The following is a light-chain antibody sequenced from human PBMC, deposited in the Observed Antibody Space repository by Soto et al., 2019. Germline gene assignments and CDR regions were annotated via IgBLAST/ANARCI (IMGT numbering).Light chain of an antibody. CDR3: CSYAGSSTPYV. CDR1: SSDVGSYNL. J-gene: IGLJ1*01. CDR2: EGS. Sequence: QCALTQPASVSGAPGQSITISCTGTSSDVGSYNLVSWYQQHPGKAPKLMIYEGSKRPSGVSNRFSGSKSGNTASLTISGLQAEDEADYYSCSYAGSSTPYVFGTGTKVTVL. V-gene: IGLV2-23*01.